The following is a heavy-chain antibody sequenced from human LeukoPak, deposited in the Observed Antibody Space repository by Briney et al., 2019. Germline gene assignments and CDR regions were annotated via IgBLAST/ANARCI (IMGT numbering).Heavy chain of an antibody. V-gene: IGHV3-30*18. CDR2: ISYDGSNK. CDR1: GFTSSSYG. J-gene: IGHJ4*02. CDR3: AKDFVSSSWSFDY. Sequence: GRSLRLFCAASGFTSSSYGMHWVRQAPGKGLEWVAVISYDGSNKYYADSVKGRFTISRDNSKNTLYLQMNSLRAEDTAVYYCAKDFVSSSWSFDYWGQGTLVTVSS. D-gene: IGHD6-13*01.